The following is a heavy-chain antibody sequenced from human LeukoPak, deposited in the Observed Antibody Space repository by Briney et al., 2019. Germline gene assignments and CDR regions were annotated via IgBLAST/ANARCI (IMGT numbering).Heavy chain of an antibody. D-gene: IGHD6-13*01. V-gene: IGHV4-4*07. CDR1: GGSISGYY. CDR2: MYFSGAT. CDR3: ARDNRGSWSDY. J-gene: IGHJ4*02. Sequence: SETLSLTCTVSGGSISGYYWTWLRQPAGKGLEWIGRMYFSGATNYNPSLKSRVTMSVDTSKNQFSLKMTAVTAADTAVYYCARDNRGSWSDYWGQGTLVTVSS.